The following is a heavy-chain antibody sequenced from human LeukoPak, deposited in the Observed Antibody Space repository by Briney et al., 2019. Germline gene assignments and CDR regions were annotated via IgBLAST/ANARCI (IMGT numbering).Heavy chain of an antibody. CDR3: ARRRNSWFDH. CDR1: GASISSYC. Sequence: PSETLSLTCTVSGASISSYCWSWIRQSPGKGLEWIGHICHSGSTNNDPSLKSRVTISVDTSKNQFSLNLSPVTTADTAVYYCARRRNSWFDHWGQGILVTVSS. J-gene: IGHJ5*02. CDR2: ICHSGST. V-gene: IGHV4-59*01.